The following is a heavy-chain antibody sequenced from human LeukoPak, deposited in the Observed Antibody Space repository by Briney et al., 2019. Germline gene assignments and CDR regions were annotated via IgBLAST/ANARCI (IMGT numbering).Heavy chain of an antibody. CDR3: ARARTRFGEFSDAFDI. V-gene: IGHV1-18*01. CDR1: GYTFSNYG. CDR2: ISGYNGNT. Sequence: APVKVSCKASGYTFSNYGITWVRQAPGQGPEWMGWISGYNGNTNLAQSLQGRVTMTTDTSASTAYMELRSLRSDDTAVYFCARARTRFGEFSDAFDIWGQGTMVTVSS. J-gene: IGHJ3*02. D-gene: IGHD3-10*01.